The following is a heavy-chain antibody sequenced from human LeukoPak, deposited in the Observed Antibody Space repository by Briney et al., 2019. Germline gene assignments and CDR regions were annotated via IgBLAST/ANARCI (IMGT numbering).Heavy chain of an antibody. Sequence: SETLSLTCTVSGGSISSSSYSWGWIRQPPGKGLEWIGSIYYSGSTYYNPSLKSRVTISVDTSKNQFSLKLSSVTAADTAVYYCARVFSLVAAAYQEYYFDYWGQGTLVTVSS. V-gene: IGHV4-39*01. CDR1: GGSISSSSYS. D-gene: IGHD2-15*01. CDR3: ARVFSLVAAAYQEYYFDY. J-gene: IGHJ4*02. CDR2: IYYSGST.